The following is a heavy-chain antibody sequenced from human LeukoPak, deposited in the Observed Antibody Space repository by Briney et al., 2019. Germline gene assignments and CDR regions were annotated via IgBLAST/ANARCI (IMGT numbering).Heavy chain of an antibody. V-gene: IGHV1-69*06. Sequence: SVKVSCKASGGTFSSYAISWVRQAPGQGLEWMGGIIPIFGTANYAQKFQGRVTITADKSTSTAYMELSSLRSEDTAVYYCAKGYDSSGYRPPYYWGQGTLVTVSS. CDR1: GGTFSSYA. D-gene: IGHD3-22*01. CDR3: AKGYDSSGYRPPYY. J-gene: IGHJ4*02. CDR2: IIPIFGTA.